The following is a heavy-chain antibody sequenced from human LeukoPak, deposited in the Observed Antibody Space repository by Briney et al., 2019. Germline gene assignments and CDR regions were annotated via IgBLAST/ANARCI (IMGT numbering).Heavy chain of an antibody. CDR1: GFTFSSYE. V-gene: IGHV3-21*05. J-gene: IGHJ6*03. CDR2: ISSSSSYI. CDR3: ARDIYRNWGWAGYYYYYMDV. D-gene: IGHD7-27*01. Sequence: GGSLRLSCAASGFTFSSYEMDWVRQAPGKGLEWVSYISSSSSYIYYADSVKGRFTISRDNAKNSLYLQMNSLRAEDTAVYYCARDIYRNWGWAGYYYYYMDVWGKGTTVTVSS.